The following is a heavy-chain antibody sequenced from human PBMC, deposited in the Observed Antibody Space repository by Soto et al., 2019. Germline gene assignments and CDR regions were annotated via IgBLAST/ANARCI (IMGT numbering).Heavy chain of an antibody. J-gene: IGHJ3*02. CDR2: LYWDDDK. V-gene: IGHV2-5*02. D-gene: IGHD5-12*01. CDR1: GFSLSTSGVG. CDR3: AHRTRQRFTDAFHI. Sequence: QITLKESGPPLVKPTQTLTLTCTFSGFSLSTSGVGVGWIRQPPGKALEWLALLYWDDDKRYSPSLKSRLTITKDTSKNPVVLTMTNMDPVDTATYYCAHRTRQRFTDAFHIWGQGTMVTVSS.